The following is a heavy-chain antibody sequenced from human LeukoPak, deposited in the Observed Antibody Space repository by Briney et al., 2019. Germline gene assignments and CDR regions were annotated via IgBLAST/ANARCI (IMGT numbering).Heavy chain of an antibody. CDR1: GFTFSSYG. J-gene: IGHJ6*03. V-gene: IGHV3-30*18. CDR3: ANSNYMDV. Sequence: GGSLRLSCAASGFTFSSYGMHWVRRAPGKGLEWVAVISYDGSNKYYADSVKGRFTISRDNSKNTLYLQMNSLRAEDTAVYYCANSNYMDVWGKGTTVTVSS. CDR2: ISYDGSNK.